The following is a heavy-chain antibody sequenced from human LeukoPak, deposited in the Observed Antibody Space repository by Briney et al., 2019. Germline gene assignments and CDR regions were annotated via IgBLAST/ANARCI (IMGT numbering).Heavy chain of an antibody. V-gene: IGHV4-4*07. CDR1: GASISSYY. CDR2: IYVSGIT. D-gene: IGHD6-19*01. Sequence: SETLSLTCTVSGASISSYYWCWIRQPAGRGLEWIGRIYVSGITNYNPSLKSRVTMSVDTSKNQFFLKLSSVTAADTAVYYCARTGIEVAGTVYFDYWGQGTLVIVSS. J-gene: IGHJ4*02. CDR3: ARTGIEVAGTVYFDY.